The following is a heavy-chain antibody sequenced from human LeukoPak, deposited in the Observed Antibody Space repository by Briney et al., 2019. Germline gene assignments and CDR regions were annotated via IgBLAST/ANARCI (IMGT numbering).Heavy chain of an antibody. J-gene: IGHJ6*02. D-gene: IGHD2-2*01. CDR2: IKQDGSEK. V-gene: IGHV3-7*01. CDR1: GFTFSSYW. Sequence: PGGSLRLSCAASGFTFSSYWMSWVRQAPGKGLEWVANIKQDGSEKYYVDSVKGRFTISRDNAKNSLYLQMNSLRAEDTAVYYCARDAIVVVPAAMDYYYGMDVWGQGTTVTVSS. CDR3: ARDAIVVVPAAMDYYYGMDV.